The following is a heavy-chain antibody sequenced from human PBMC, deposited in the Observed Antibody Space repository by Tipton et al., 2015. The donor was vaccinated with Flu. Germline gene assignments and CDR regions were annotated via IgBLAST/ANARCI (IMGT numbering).Heavy chain of an antibody. V-gene: IGHV3-23*01. CDR3: AKGSCSSPTCYIRFDS. J-gene: IGHJ4*02. CDR1: GFTFSSYA. CDR2: LSCSGGST. D-gene: IGHD2-2*01. Sequence: SLRLSCAASGFTFSSYAMGWVRQAPGKGLEWVSVLSCSGGSTYYADSVKGRFSISRDNSKCTLNLQMSSLRAEDTAVYYCAKGSCSSPTCYIRFDSGGQGVLVTVSP.